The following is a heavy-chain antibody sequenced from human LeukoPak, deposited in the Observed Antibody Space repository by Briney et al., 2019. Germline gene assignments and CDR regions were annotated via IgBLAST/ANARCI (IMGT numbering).Heavy chain of an antibody. CDR2: ISYDGSNK. V-gene: IGHV3-30*03. J-gene: IGHJ6*02. CDR3: ARFYTVPYYYYGMDV. D-gene: IGHD3-16*01. Sequence: PGRSLRLSCAASGFTFSSYGMHWVRQAPGKGLEWVAVISYDGSNKYYADSVKGRFTISRDNSKNTLYLQMNSLRAEDTAVYYCARFYTVPYYYYGMDVWGQGTTVTVSS. CDR1: GFTFSSYG.